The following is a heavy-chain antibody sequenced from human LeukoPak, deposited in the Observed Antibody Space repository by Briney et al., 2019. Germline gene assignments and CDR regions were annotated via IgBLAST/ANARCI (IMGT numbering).Heavy chain of an antibody. J-gene: IGHJ3*02. V-gene: IGHV3-74*01. CDR3: ARGAHVLDI. Sequence: GGPLRLSCAASGFTLNSYWMHWVRQAPGKGLVWVSRINSDESSTTYVDSVKGRFTISRDNAKNTLYLQMDSLRVEDTAVYFCARGAHVLDIWGQGTMVTVSS. CDR1: GFTLNSYW. CDR2: INSDESST. D-gene: IGHD1-26*01.